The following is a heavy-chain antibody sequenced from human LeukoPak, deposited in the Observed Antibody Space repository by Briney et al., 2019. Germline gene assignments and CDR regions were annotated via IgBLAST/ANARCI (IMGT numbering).Heavy chain of an antibody. CDR2: VDPEDGET. CDR1: GYTFTDYY. CDR3: ATVANWGSRNYFDY. Sequence: ASVKVSCKVSGYTFTDYYMHWVQQAPGKGLEWMGLVDPEDGETIYAEKFQGRVTITADMSTDTAYMELSSLRSEDTAVYYCATVANWGSRNYFDYWGQGTLVTVSS. D-gene: IGHD7-27*01. V-gene: IGHV1-69-2*01. J-gene: IGHJ4*02.